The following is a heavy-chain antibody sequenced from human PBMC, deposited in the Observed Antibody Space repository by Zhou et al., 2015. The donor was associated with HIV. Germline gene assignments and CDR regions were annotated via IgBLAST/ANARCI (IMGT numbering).Heavy chain of an antibody. Sequence: VQLVESGGGVVQPGGSLRLTCETSGFTFSVFVFHWVRQVPGKAPLWVARLGDDGSTKTYADSVKGRFTISRDNARKTLYLDMNSLRVEDTAVYYCARVRLPGRHFDWVRSPPAYWGQGALVTVSS. CDR1: GFTFSVFV. J-gene: IGHJ4*02. D-gene: IGHD3-9*01. CDR3: ARVRLPGRHFDWVRSPPAY. CDR2: LGDDGSTK. V-gene: IGHV3-74*03.